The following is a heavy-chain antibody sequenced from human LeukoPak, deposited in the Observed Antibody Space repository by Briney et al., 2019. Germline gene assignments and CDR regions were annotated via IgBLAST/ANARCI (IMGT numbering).Heavy chain of an antibody. V-gene: IGHV3-11*01. CDR2: IGTTYNTI. Sequence: GGSLRLSCAASGITFSDYYMAWIRQPPGKGLEWVSYIGTTYNTIYYAASVKGRFTISRDNARKSLYLQMSSLRAEDTAIYYCAKHLWRDLLTFGEGYYFGSWGQGTLVTVSS. CDR3: AKHLWRDLLTFGEGYYFGS. J-gene: IGHJ4*02. CDR1: GITFSDYY. D-gene: IGHD3-10*01.